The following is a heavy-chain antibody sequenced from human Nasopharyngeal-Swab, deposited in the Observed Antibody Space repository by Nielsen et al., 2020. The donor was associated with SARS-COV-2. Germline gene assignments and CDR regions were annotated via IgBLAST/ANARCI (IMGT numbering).Heavy chain of an antibody. Sequence: SETLSLTCTVSGGSISSYYWSWTRQPTGKGLEWIGYLYYSGSTNYNPSLKSPVTISVDTSKNPFSLKLSSVTAADTAVYYCARILTIFGVVASYYFDYWGQGTLVTVSS. V-gene: IGHV4-59*01. CDR1: GGSISSYY. J-gene: IGHJ4*02. D-gene: IGHD3-3*01. CDR3: ARILTIFGVVASYYFDY. CDR2: LYYSGST.